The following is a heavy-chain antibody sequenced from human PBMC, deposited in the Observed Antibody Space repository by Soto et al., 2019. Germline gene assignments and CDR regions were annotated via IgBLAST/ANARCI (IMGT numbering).Heavy chain of an antibody. CDR1: GGSINSGDYY. Sequence: QVQLQESGPGQVKPSQTLSLTCTVSGGSINSGDYYWSWIRQPPGKGLEWIGYIYYSGSTYYNPPLRSRVTISIDTSKNHFFLNLSSVTAADTAAYFCARIGLTTALLWGQGTLVTVSS. CDR3: ARIGLTTALL. V-gene: IGHV4-30-4*01. J-gene: IGHJ4*02. CDR2: IYYSGST. D-gene: IGHD4-17*01.